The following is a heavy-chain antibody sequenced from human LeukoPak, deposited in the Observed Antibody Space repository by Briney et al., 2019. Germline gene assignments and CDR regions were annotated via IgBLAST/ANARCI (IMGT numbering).Heavy chain of an antibody. D-gene: IGHD5-18*01. V-gene: IGHV1-46*01. CDR3: ARMDMDADMVTNYLDH. Sequence: GGSVKISCKASGYTFTRNYMHWVRQAPGQGLEWMGVIHPSGSSTNYAQKFQGRVTMTKDRSTSTVYIELNSLRSDDTAVYYCARMDMDADMVTNYLDHWGQGSLVGVSS. CDR2: IHPSGSST. CDR1: GYTFTRNY. J-gene: IGHJ4*02.